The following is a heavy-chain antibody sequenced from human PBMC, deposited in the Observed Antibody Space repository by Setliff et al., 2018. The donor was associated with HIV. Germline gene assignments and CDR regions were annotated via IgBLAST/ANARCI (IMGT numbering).Heavy chain of an antibody. CDR3: ARHKTNYDFYAFDV. CDR1: GGSFSSSTYS. V-gene: IGHV4-39*01. Sequence: PSETLSLTCTVSGGSFSSSTYSWGWISQPPGMGLEWIGSIHSSGTTYYNPSLKSRVAIYVDTSRSQFSLKLRSVTAADTAVYYCARHKTNYDFYAFDVCGQGTMVTVSS. D-gene: IGHD3-3*01. J-gene: IGHJ3*01. CDR2: IHSSGTT.